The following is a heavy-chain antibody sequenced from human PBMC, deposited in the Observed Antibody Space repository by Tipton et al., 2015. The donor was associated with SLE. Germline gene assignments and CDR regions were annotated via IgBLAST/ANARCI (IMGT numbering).Heavy chain of an antibody. J-gene: IGHJ4*02. V-gene: IGHV4-4*07. Sequence: TLSLTCTVSGGFISTYYWSWIRQPAGKGLEWIGRVGSSGSPTYNPSLKSRVTMSVDTSTNQFSLKLTSVTGADTAVYYCARRRGSSWYEDYFDYWGQGTLVTVSS. CDR3: ARRRGSSWYEDYFDY. CDR2: VGSSGSP. CDR1: GGFISTYY. D-gene: IGHD6-13*01.